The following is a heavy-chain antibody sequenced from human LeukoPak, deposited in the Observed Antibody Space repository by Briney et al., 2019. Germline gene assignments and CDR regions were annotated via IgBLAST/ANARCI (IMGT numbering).Heavy chain of an antibody. CDR2: IKQDGSEK. V-gene: IGHV3-7*01. D-gene: IGHD1-14*01. CDR1: GFTFSSYW. J-gene: IGHJ4*02. CDR3: ARKRRSINRNYFDY. Sequence: GGSLRLSCAASGFTFSSYWVSWVRQAPGKGLEWVANIKQDGSEKYYVDSVKGRFTISRDNAKNSLYLQMNSLRAEDTAVYYCARKRRSINRNYFDYWGQGTLVTVSS.